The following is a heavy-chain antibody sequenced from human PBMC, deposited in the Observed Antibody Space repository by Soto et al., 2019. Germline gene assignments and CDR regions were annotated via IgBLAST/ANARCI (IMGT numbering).Heavy chain of an antibody. D-gene: IGHD3-22*01. Sequence: ASVKVSCKASGGTFSSYAISWVRQAPGQGLEWMGGIIPIFGTANYAQKFQGRVTIAADESTSTAYMELSSLRSEDTAVYYCARAYDSSGYYCWHCGYWDQGTLVTVSS. CDR3: ARAYDSSGYYCWHCGY. CDR1: GGTFSSYA. J-gene: IGHJ4*02. CDR2: IIPIFGTA. V-gene: IGHV1-69*13.